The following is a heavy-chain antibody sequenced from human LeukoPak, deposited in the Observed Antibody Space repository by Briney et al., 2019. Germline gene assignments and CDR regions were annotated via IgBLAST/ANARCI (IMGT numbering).Heavy chain of an antibody. CDR2: INSDGSST. CDR1: GFTFSSYW. J-gene: IGHJ4*02. V-gene: IGHV3-74*01. Sequence: PGGSLRLSCAASGFTFSSYWMHWVRQAPGKGLVWVSRINSDGSSTTYADSVKGRFTISRDNAKNSLYLQMNSLRAEDTAVYYCAREGDGYSYFDYWGQGTLVTVSS. CDR3: AREGDGYSYFDY. D-gene: IGHD5-24*01.